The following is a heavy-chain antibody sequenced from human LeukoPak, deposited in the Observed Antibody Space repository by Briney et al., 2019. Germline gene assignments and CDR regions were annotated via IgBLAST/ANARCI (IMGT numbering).Heavy chain of an antibody. V-gene: IGHV1-3*01. Sequence: ASVKVSCKASGYTFTNYAMHWVRQAPGQRLEWMGWINAGNGYTKYSQKFQGRVTITRDTSATTAYMELSSLRSEDTAVYYCATFSWLLFAFDIWGQGAMVTVSS. D-gene: IGHD3-3*01. CDR2: INAGNGYT. CDR3: ATFSWLLFAFDI. J-gene: IGHJ3*02. CDR1: GYTFTNYA.